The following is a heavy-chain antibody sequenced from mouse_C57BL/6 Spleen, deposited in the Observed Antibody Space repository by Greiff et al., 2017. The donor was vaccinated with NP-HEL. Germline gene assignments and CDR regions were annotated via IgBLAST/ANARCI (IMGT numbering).Heavy chain of an antibody. CDR1: GYSITSGYY. Sequence: EVKLQESGPGLVKPSQSLSLTCSVTGYSITSGYYWNWIRQFPGNKLEWMGYISYDGSNNYNPSLKNRISITRDTSKNQFFLKLNSVTTEDTATYYCASPRYAMDYWGQGTSVTVSS. J-gene: IGHJ4*01. CDR3: ASPRYAMDY. CDR2: ISYDGSN. V-gene: IGHV3-6*01.